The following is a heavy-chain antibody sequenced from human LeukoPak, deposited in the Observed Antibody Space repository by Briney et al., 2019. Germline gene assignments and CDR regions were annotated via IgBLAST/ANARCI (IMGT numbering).Heavy chain of an antibody. CDR2: IIPIFGTA. Sequence: ASVKVSCKASGGTFSSYAISWVRQAPGQGLEWMGGIIPIFGTANYAQKFQGRVTITADESTSTAYMELGSLRSEDTAVYYCARDCRFLECVLFDYWGQGTLVTVSS. V-gene: IGHV1-69*13. D-gene: IGHD3-3*01. CDR3: ARDCRFLECVLFDY. J-gene: IGHJ4*02. CDR1: GGTFSSYA.